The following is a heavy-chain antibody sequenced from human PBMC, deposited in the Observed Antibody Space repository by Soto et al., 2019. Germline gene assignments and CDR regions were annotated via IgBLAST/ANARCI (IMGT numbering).Heavy chain of an antibody. CDR1: GTSIRGYY. D-gene: IGHD3-10*01. J-gene: IGHJ4*02. Sequence: PSETPSLTCSVSGTSIRGYYWTWIRQPPGKGLEWIGYIYYTGTTKYNPSLKSRVTISVDTSKNQFSLRLNSVTAADTAVYYCAREVSSFGSNHFDSWGQGALVTVS. CDR3: AREVSSFGSNHFDS. CDR2: IYYTGTT. V-gene: IGHV4-59*01.